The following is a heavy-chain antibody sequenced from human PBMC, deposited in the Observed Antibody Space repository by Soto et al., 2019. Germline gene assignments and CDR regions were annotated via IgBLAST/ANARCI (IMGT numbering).Heavy chain of an antibody. V-gene: IGHV4-61*01. CDR2: IYYSGTTT. J-gene: IGHJ4*02. D-gene: IGHD1-26*01. CDR1: GGSASSGSYY. Sequence: SETLSLTCTVSGGSASSGSYYWSWIRQPPGKGLEWIGYIYYSGTTTNYNPSLKSRVTLSVDTSKNQFSLKLSSVTAADTAVYYCARLGGSYAVPHFDYWGQGTLVTVSS. CDR3: ARLGGSYAVPHFDY.